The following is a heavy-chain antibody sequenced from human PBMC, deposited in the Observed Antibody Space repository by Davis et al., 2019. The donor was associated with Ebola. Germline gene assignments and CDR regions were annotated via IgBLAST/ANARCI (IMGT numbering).Heavy chain of an antibody. CDR2: IYYSGST. CDR1: GGSISSGGYY. CDR3: AREIRYYYYMDV. V-gene: IGHV4-31*03. Sequence: PSETLSLTCTVSGGSISSGGYYWSWIRQHPGKGLEWIGYIYYSGSTYYNPSLKSRVTISVDTSKNQFSLKLSSVTAADTAVYYCAREIRYYYYMDVWGKGTTVTVSS. D-gene: IGHD4-17*01. J-gene: IGHJ6*03.